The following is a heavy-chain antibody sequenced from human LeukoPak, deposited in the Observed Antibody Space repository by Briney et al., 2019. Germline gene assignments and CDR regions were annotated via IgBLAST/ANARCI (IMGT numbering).Heavy chain of an antibody. CDR1: GYTFTSNP. CDR3: AREQPGYYFDY. D-gene: IGHD5-12*01. J-gene: IGHJ4*02. V-gene: IGHV7-4-1*02. Sequence: ASVKVSCKASGYTFTSNPMNWVRQAPGQGLEWMGWINTNTGNPTYAQGFTGRFVFSLDTSVSTAYLQISSLKAEDTAVYYCAREQPGYYFDYWGQGTLVTVSS. CDR2: INTNTGNP.